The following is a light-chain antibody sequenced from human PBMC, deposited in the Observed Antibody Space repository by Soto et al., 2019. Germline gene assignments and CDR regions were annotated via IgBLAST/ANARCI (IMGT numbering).Light chain of an antibody. CDR2: DVS. Sequence: QSALTQPASVSGSPGQSITISCTGTSSDVGGYNYVSWYQQHPGKAPKLMIYDVSNRPSGVSNRFSGSKSGNTASLTISGLQAEDEADYYCSSSTSSSTFYVVFGGGTKLTVL. CDR3: SSSTSSSTFYVV. V-gene: IGLV2-14*01. CDR1: SSDVGGYNY. J-gene: IGLJ2*01.